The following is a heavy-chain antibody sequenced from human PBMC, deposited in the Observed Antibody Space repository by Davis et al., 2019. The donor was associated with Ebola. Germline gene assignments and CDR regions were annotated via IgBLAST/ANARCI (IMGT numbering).Heavy chain of an antibody. CDR3: APSSIAARPGYYYGMDV. Sequence: GESLKISCAASGFTFSSYSMNWVRQAPGKGLEWVSSISSRSSYIYYADSVKGRFTISRDNAKNSLYLQMNSLRAEDTAVYYCAPSSIAARPGYYYGMDVWGQGTTVTVSS. CDR1: GFTFSSYS. J-gene: IGHJ6*02. CDR2: ISSRSSYI. V-gene: IGHV3-21*01. D-gene: IGHD6-6*01.